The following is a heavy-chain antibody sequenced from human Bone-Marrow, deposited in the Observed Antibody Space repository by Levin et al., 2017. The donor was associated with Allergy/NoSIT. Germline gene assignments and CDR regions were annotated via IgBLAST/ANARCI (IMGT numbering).Heavy chain of an antibody. CDR2: ISSGGHDI. CDR1: GFTFRTFG. Sequence: GESLKISCAASGFTFRTFGVNWVRQAPGKGLEWVSSISSGGHDIYYADSVKGRFTISRDNAKNSLYLQMDSLRTDDTGVYYCAKDRLHGILRNYGMDVWGQGTTVTVSS. D-gene: IGHD3-9*01. J-gene: IGHJ6*02. V-gene: IGHV3-21*01. CDR3: AKDRLHGILRNYGMDV.